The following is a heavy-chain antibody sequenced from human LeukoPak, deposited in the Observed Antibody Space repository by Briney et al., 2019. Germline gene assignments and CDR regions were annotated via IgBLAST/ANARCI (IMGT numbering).Heavy chain of an antibody. CDR1: GFTFSSYW. Sequence: PGGSLRLPCAASGFTFSSYWMSWVRQAPGKGLEWVANIKQDGSEKYYVDSVKGRFTISRDNAKNSLYLQMNSLRAEDTAVYYCARDSTIISSSWLNWFDPWGQGTLVTVSS. CDR3: ARDSTIISSSWLNWFDP. V-gene: IGHV3-7*01. J-gene: IGHJ5*02. D-gene: IGHD6-13*01. CDR2: IKQDGSEK.